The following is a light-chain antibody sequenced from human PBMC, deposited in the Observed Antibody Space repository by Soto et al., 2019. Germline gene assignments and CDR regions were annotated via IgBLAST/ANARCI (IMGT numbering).Light chain of an antibody. CDR2: EVT. CDR1: SSDVGAYNF. V-gene: IGLV2-14*01. Sequence: QSVLTQPASVSGSPGQSITISCTGSSSDVGAYNFVSWYQHHPGKAPKLILYEVTTRPSGVSSRFSGSKSGNTASLTISGLQADDEANYYCDSYTSSRAYVFGIGTKVTVL. CDR3: DSYTSSRAYV. J-gene: IGLJ1*01.